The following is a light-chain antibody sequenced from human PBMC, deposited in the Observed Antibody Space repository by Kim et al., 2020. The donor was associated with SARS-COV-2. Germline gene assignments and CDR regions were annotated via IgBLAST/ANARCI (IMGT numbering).Light chain of an antibody. CDR3: QQRSNWPT. CDR1: QSVSTY. CDR2: DVS. V-gene: IGKV3-11*01. Sequence: LSLSPGETATLSCRASQSVSTYLAWYQQKPGQPPRLLIHDVSNMATDIPARFSGSGSGTDFTLTISSLEAEDFAVYYCQQRSNWPTFGQGTKLEI. J-gene: IGKJ2*01.